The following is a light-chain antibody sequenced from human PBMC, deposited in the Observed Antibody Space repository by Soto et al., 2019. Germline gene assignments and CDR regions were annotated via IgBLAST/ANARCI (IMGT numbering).Light chain of an antibody. CDR1: NIGSKS. Sequence: SYELTQPPSVSVAPGQTARITCGGNNIGSKSLHWYQQKPGQAPVVVVYDDSDRPSGIPERFSGSNSWNTATLTISRVEDGDEADYYCQVWDSSSDHAVFGGGTQLTVL. CDR3: QVWDSSSDHAV. CDR2: DDS. J-gene: IGLJ7*01. V-gene: IGLV3-21*02.